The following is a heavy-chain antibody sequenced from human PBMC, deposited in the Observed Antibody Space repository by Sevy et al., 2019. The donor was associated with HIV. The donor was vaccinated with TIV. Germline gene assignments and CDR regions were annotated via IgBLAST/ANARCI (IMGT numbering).Heavy chain of an antibody. J-gene: IGHJ6*02. CDR1: GFSFNSYD. CDR2: ISSVSTII. V-gene: IGHV3-21*01. Sequence: GGSLRLSCAASGFSFNSYDMNWVRQAPGKGLEWVSSISSVSTIIYYGDSVRGRFSSSRDNAKKSLYLQMDSLRVEDTAVYYCARVVGYVSRNYYKYYYDLDVWGQGTAVTVSS. D-gene: IGHD3-10*01. CDR3: ARVVGYVSRNYYKYYYDLDV.